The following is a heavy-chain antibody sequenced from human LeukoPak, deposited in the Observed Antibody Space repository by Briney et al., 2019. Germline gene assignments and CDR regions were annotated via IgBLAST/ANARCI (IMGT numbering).Heavy chain of an antibody. CDR2: IYYSGST. V-gene: IGHV4-59*01. CDR3: ARENPGIIKYFQH. Sequence: SETLSLTCTVSGGSISSYYWSWIRQPPGKGLEWIGYIYYSGSTNYNPSLKSRVTISVDMSKNQFSLKLSSVTAADTAVYYCARENPGIIKYFQHWGQGTLVTVSS. D-gene: IGHD3-10*01. J-gene: IGHJ1*01. CDR1: GGSISSYY.